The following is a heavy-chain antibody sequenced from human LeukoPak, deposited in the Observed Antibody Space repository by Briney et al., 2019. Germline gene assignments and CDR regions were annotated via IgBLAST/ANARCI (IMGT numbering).Heavy chain of an antibody. J-gene: IGHJ3*02. V-gene: IGHV3-74*01. D-gene: IGHD2-2*01. CDR3: ARGPGAFDI. Sequence: PGGSLRLSCVASGFMFSSYWMNWVRQAPGKGLVWVSRINSDGSSTSYADSAKGRFTISRDNAKNTLFLQMNSLRAEDTAVYYCARGPGAFDIWGQGTMVTVSS. CDR1: GFMFSSYW. CDR2: INSDGSST.